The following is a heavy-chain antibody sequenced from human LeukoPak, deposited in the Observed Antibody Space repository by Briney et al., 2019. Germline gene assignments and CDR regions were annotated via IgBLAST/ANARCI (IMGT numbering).Heavy chain of an antibody. CDR1: GFSLSTSGVG. CDR2: IYWDDDK. V-gene: IGHV2-5*02. J-gene: IGHJ5*02. D-gene: IGHD2-15*01. CDR3: AHASDKPHWFDP. Sequence: SGPSLVKPTQTLTLTRTFSGFSLSTSGVGVGWIRQPPGKALEWLALIYWDDDKRYSPSLKSRLTITKDTSKNQVVLTMTNMDPVDTATYYCAHASDKPHWFDPCGQRTPVTVSS.